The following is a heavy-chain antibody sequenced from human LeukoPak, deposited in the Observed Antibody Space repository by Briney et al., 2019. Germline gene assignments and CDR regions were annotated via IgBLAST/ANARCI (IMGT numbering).Heavy chain of an antibody. J-gene: IGHJ3*02. CDR2: ISWNRGSI. CDR3: ARGGDAFDI. V-gene: IGHV3-9*01. Sequence: GGSLRHSCAASGFTFDDYAMHWVRQAPGKGLEWVSGISWNRGSIGYADSVKGRFTISRDNSKNTLYLQMNSLRAEDTAVYYCARGGDAFDIWGQGTMVTVSS. CDR1: GFTFDDYA. D-gene: IGHD3-16*01.